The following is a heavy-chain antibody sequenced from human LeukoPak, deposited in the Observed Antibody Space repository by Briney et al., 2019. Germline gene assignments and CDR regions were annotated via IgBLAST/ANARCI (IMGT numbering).Heavy chain of an antibody. CDR1: GLSFSTSS. J-gene: IGHJ4*02. Sequence: PGGSLRLSCAASGLSFSTSSMSWVRQTPGKGLDWISYIRGSSTTIYYADSVKGRFTISRDNAGNSLYLQMNDLRAEDTGVYFCARDARSHCGTDACYGPYFDYWGQGSLVTVSS. V-gene: IGHV3-48*01. CDR3: ARDARSHCGTDACYGPYFDY. D-gene: IGHD2-2*01. CDR2: IRGSSTTI.